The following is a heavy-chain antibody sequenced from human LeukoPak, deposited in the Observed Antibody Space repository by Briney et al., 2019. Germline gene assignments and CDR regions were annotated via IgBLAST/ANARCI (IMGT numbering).Heavy chain of an antibody. D-gene: IGHD6-6*01. CDR3: AMGSTEYFYYMDV. CDR1: GFTFSPFA. Sequence: GGSLRLSCVASGFTFSPFAMTCGRQAPGKGLEWVSAISRTGGALYYADSVMGRFTISRDDPKNTLYLQMYNLRAHDTAVYYCAMGSTEYFYYMDVWGKGTTVTVSS. J-gene: IGHJ6*03. CDR2: ISRTGGAL. V-gene: IGHV3-23*01.